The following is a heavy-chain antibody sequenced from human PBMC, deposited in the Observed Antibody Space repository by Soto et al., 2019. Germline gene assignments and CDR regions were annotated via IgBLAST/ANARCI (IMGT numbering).Heavy chain of an antibody. Sequence: PSETLSLTCTVSGGSISSCDYYWNWIRQQPGKGLEWIGYIYYSGRTSHNPSLKSRVTISIDTSRNQFSLKLSSVTAADTAVYYCVRDVVYSSGVIPWGQGTLVTVS. CDR2: IYYSGRT. D-gene: IGHD3-22*01. J-gene: IGHJ4*02. V-gene: IGHV4-31*03. CDR1: GGSISSCDYY. CDR3: VRDVVYSSGVIP.